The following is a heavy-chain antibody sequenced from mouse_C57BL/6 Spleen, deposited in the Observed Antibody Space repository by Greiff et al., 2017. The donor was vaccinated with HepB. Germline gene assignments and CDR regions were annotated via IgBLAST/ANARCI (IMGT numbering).Heavy chain of an antibody. CDR1: GYAFSSSW. CDR2: IYPGDGDT. D-gene: IGHD2-10*02. Sequence: VKLQESGPELVKPGASVKISCKASGYAFSSSWMNWVKQRPGKGLEWIGRIYPGDGDTNYNGKFKGKATLTADKSSSTAYMQLSSLTSEDSAVYFCAAYGNFFAMDYWGQGTSVTVSS. V-gene: IGHV1-82*01. CDR3: AAYGNFFAMDY. J-gene: IGHJ4*01.